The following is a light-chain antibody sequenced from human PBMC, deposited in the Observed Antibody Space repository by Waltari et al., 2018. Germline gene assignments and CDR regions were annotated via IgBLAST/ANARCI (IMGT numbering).Light chain of an antibody. CDR3: GSCTTKHTVV. Sequence: QSALTQPASVSGSLGQPSTISCTGTIDDVGGSNYVTCYQRHPGNGTKLISYYVVSRPSGVSDLVSGSMTGNTASLTIARLQVDDYADYCCGSCTTKHTVVFSGGTMLTVL. J-gene: IGLJ2*01. V-gene: IGLV2-14*03. CDR1: IDDVGGSNY. CDR2: YVV.